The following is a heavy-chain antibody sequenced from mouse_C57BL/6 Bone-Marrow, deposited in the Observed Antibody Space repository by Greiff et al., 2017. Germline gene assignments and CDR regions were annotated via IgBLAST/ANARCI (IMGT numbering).Heavy chain of an antibody. D-gene: IGHD2-2*01. J-gene: IGHJ4*01. CDR2: INPNNGGT. V-gene: IGHV1-26*01. CDR3: ARSHYGYLYAMDY. Sequence: VQLQQSGPELVKPGASVKISCKASGYTFTDYYMNWVKQSHGKSLEWIGDINPNNGGTSYNQKFKGKATLTVDKSSSTAYMELRSLTSEDSAVYYCARSHYGYLYAMDYWGQGTSVTVSS. CDR1: GYTFTDYY.